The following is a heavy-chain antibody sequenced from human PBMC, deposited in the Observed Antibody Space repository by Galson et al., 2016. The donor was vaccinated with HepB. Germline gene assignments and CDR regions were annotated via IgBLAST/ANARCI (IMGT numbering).Heavy chain of an antibody. CDR3: AKDRTLLVWLEMEPDDALDI. V-gene: IGHV3-23*01. D-gene: IGHD3-10*01. J-gene: IGHJ3*02. CDR2: ISGSGVGT. Sequence: SLRLSCAGSGFTFGSYAMNWVRQAPGKGLEWVSTISGSGVGTYYADSAKGRFIVSRDNSKNTLYLLMTSLTAEDTAVYYCAKDRTLLVWLEMEPDDALDIWGQGTMVTVSS. CDR1: GFTFGSYA.